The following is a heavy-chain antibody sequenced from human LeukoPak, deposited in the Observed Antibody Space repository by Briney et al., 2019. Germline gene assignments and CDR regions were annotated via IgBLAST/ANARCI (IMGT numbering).Heavy chain of an antibody. Sequence: SETLSLTCTVSGGSISSYYWSWIRQPPGKGLEWIGYIYYSGSTNYNPSLKSRVTISVDTSKNQFSLKLSSVTAADTAVYYCARQDYYCSGSYHYFDYWGQGTLVTVSS. CDR1: GGSISSYY. CDR3: ARQDYYCSGSYHYFDY. V-gene: IGHV4-59*01. D-gene: IGHD3-10*01. CDR2: IYYSGST. J-gene: IGHJ4*02.